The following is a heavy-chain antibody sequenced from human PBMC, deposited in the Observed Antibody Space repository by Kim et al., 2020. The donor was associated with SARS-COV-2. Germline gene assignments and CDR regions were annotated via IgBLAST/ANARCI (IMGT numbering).Heavy chain of an antibody. CDR3: ARHLGSGWVDY. Sequence: RYSPSFQGQVTISADKSISTAYLQWSSLKASDTAMSYCARHLGSGWVDYWGQGTLVTVSS. J-gene: IGHJ4*02. V-gene: IGHV5-51*01. D-gene: IGHD6-19*01.